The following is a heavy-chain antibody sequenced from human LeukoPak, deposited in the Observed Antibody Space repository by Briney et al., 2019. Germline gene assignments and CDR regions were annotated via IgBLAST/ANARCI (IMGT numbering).Heavy chain of an antibody. D-gene: IGHD2-15*01. CDR2: INSDGTST. J-gene: IGHJ4*02. V-gene: IGHV3-74*01. CDR1: GVTLSSYW. CDR3: VAARADFDY. Sequence: GGSLRLSCAASGVTLSSYWMHWVRQAPGKGLVWVSSINSDGTSTTYADPVKGRFTISRDTAKNSLYLQMNSLRAEDTAVYYCVAARADFDYWGQGTLVTVSS.